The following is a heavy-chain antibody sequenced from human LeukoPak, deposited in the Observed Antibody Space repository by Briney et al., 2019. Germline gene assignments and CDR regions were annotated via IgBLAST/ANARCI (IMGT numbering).Heavy chain of an antibody. D-gene: IGHD3-10*01. CDR3: AKMAGLTYGEYYFDY. Sequence: PGRSLRLSCAVSGFPFSDYGVSWVRQAPGKGRGWVSVTGSGGDIFYADSVKGRFAFSRDTSKTTLYLQMTSLRVEDTAIYYCAKMAGLTYGEYYFDYWGQGTLVTVSS. J-gene: IGHJ4*02. V-gene: IGHV3-23*01. CDR2: TGSGGDI. CDR1: GFPFSDYG.